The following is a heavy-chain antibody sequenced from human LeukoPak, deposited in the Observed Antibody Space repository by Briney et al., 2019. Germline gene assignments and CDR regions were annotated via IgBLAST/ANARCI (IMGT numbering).Heavy chain of an antibody. CDR1: GGSFSGYY. CDR2: INHSGST. J-gene: IGHJ4*02. CDR3: ASSLTVPFDY. Sequence: SETLSLTCAVYGGSFSGYYWSWIRQPPGKGLEWIGEINHSGSTNYNPSLKSRVTISVDTSKNQFSLKLSSVTAADTAVYYCASSLTVPFDYWGPGTLVTVSS. V-gene: IGHV4-34*01. D-gene: IGHD2-2*01.